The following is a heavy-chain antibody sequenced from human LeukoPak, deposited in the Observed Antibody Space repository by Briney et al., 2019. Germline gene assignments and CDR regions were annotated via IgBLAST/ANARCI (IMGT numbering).Heavy chain of an antibody. V-gene: IGHV3-30*18. J-gene: IGHJ5*02. Sequence: GGSLRLSCAASGFRFSNYGMHWVRQAPGKGLEWVAVISDDGSKIYYGDSVKGRFTISRDNSKNTLNLEMISLRADDSAVYYCGKGPGYSVYDNLPHHWGQGTLVTVSS. D-gene: IGHD5/OR15-5a*01. CDR2: ISDDGSKI. CDR1: GFRFSNYG. CDR3: GKGPGYSVYDNLPHH.